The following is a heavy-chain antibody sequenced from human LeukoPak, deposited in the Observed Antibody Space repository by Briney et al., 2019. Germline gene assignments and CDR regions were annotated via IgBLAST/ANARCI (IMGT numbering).Heavy chain of an antibody. Sequence: GGSLKISCKGSGYTFTNYWIGWVRQMPGKGLEWMGSIYPGESDTRYSPSFQGQVTISADRSVSTAYLQWSSLKASDTAIYYCARRRRSSSSPRNWFDPWGQGTLVTVSS. CDR1: GYTFTNYW. CDR3: ARRRRSSSSPRNWFDP. J-gene: IGHJ5*02. D-gene: IGHD6-6*01. CDR2: IYPGESDT. V-gene: IGHV5-51*01.